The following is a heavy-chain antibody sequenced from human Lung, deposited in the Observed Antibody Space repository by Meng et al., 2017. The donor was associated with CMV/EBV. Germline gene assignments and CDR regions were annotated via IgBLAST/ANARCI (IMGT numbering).Heavy chain of an antibody. J-gene: IGHJ4*02. CDR2: IYHSGST. CDR3: ARVGAYCGGDCYHPR. Sequence: RLGLRKPSSTLSLPCAVSGRSLSSRNWWSWVRQPPGKGLEWIGEIYHSGSTNYNPSLKSRVTISVDESKNQFSLRLSSVTAADTAVYYCARVGAYCGGDCYHPRWGQGTLVTVSS. V-gene: IGHV4-4*02. D-gene: IGHD2-21*02. CDR1: GRSLSSRNW.